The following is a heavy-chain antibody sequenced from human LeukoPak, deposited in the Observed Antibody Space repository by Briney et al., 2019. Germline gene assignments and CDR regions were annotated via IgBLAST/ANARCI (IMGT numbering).Heavy chain of an antibody. J-gene: IGHJ4*02. D-gene: IGHD4-17*01. CDR1: GFTFSSHA. Sequence: GGSLRLSCGASGFTFSSHAMTWVRQAPGKGLEWVSAISISGDTTYYADAVKGRFTISRDNSKNTVYLQMNSLRAEDTAVYYCANEIRPNDYWGQGTLATVSS. V-gene: IGHV3-23*01. CDR2: ISISGDTT. CDR3: ANEIRPNDY.